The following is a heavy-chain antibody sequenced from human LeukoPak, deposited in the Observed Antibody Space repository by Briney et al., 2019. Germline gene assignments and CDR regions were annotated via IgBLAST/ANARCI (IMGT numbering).Heavy chain of an antibody. D-gene: IGHD5-24*01. V-gene: IGHV3-66*01. CDR2: IYSGGST. Sequence: PGGSLRLSCAASGFTVSSNYMSWVRQAPGKGLEWVSVIYSGGSTYYADSVKGRFTISRDNSKNTLYLQMNSLRAEDTAVYYCARASGWLQFLWDYWGQGTLVTVPS. J-gene: IGHJ4*02. CDR1: GFTVSSNY. CDR3: ARASGWLQFLWDY.